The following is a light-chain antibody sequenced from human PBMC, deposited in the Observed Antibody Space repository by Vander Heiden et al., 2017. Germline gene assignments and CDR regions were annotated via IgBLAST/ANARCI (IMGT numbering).Light chain of an antibody. J-gene: IGKJ4*01. CDR3: HQEYSYPVA. CDR2: KAS. V-gene: IGKV1-5*03. CDR1: QSISSW. Sequence: DIQMTQSPSTLSAAVGDTVTITCRASQSISSWLAWYQQKPGKTATLLLYKASSCVTGVPSTISGRGSATEFTLTIISMQPPDFATSYCHQEYSYPVAFGAGTKVEI.